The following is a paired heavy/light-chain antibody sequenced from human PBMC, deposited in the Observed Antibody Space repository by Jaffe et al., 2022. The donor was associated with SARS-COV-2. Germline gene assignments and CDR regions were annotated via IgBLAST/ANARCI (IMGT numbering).Light chain of an antibody. Sequence: EIVLTQSPGTLSLSPGERATLSCRASQSVDSANLAWYQQKPGQAPRLLIYGASSRATGIPDRFSGSGSGTDFTLTISRLEPEDFAVFYCQHYGSSAWTFGQGTKVEIK. CDR2: GAS. V-gene: IGKV3-20*01. J-gene: IGKJ1*01. CDR1: QSVDSAN. CDR3: QHYGSSAWT.
Heavy chain of an antibody. V-gene: IGHV3-48*03. D-gene: IGHD2-15*01. CDR2: IRSSGSPI. J-gene: IGHJ3*02. CDR3: ARGGYCSDGTCYYFNAFDI. CDR1: GFTFRSHE. Sequence: EVQLVESGGGLVQPGGSLRLSCTASGFTFRSHEMNWVRQAPGKGLEWVSYIRSSGSPIYYADSVKGRFTISRDNAQNSLYLQMNSLRAEDTAVYYCARGGYCSDGTCYYFNAFDIWGQGTMVIVSS.